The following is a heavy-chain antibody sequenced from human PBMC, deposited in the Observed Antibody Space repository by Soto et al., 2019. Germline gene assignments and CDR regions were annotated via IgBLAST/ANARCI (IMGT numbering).Heavy chain of an antibody. CDR1: GFTFSSYS. CDR3: ARAPYSSGPYYFDY. J-gene: IGHJ4*02. Sequence: EVQLVESGGGLVKPGGSLRLSCAASGFTFSSYSMNWVRQAPGKGLEWVSSISSSSSYIYYADSVKARFTISRDNAKNSLYLQMNSLRAEDTAVYYCARAPYSSGPYYFDYWGQGTLVTVSS. D-gene: IGHD6-19*01. V-gene: IGHV3-21*01. CDR2: ISSSSSYI.